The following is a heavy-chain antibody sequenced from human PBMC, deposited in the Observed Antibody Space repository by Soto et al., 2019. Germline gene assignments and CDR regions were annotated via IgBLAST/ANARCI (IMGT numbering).Heavy chain of an antibody. D-gene: IGHD3-22*01. J-gene: IGHJ5*01. V-gene: IGHV4-30-4*01. CDR1: GGSISSGDYY. Sequence: SETLSLTCTVSGGSISSGDYYWNWIRQPPGKGLEWLGYIYYSGSTYYNPSLKSRGTISVDTSKNLFSLKLSSVTAADTAVYYCAREPYQYDDSGYYDSWGQGTLVTVSS. CDR2: IYYSGST. CDR3: AREPYQYDDSGYYDS.